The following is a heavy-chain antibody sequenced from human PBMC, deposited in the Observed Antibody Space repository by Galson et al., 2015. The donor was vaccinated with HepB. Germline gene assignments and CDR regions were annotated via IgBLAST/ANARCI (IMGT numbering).Heavy chain of an antibody. V-gene: IGHV3-23*01. CDR2: ISGSGGST. CDR1: GFTFSSYA. D-gene: IGHD6-19*01. J-gene: IGHJ6*02. CDR3: AKDIPSGWYDYYYYGMDV. Sequence: SLRLSCAASGFTFSSYAMSWVRQAPGKGLEWVSAISGSGGSTYYADSVKGRFTISRDNSKNTLYLQMNSLRAEDTAVYYCAKDIPSGWYDYYYYGMDVWGQGTTVTVSS.